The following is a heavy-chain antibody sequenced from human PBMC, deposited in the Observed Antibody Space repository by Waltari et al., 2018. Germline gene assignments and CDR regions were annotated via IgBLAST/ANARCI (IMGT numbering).Heavy chain of an antibody. J-gene: IGHJ4*02. V-gene: IGHV3-7*01. CDR2: IKQEGSEK. CDR1: GFTFSSYS. D-gene: IGHD3-10*01. CDR3: ARPFNWGFGGADY. Sequence: EVQLVESGGGLVQPGGSMRLSCAASGFTFSSYSMSWVRQAPGKGLEWVANIKQEGSEKYYVDSVKGRFTISRDNAKNSLYLQMNSLRAEDTAVYYCARPFNWGFGGADYWGQGTLVTVSS.